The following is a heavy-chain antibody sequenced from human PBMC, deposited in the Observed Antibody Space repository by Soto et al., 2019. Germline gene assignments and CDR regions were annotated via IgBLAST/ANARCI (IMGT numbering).Heavy chain of an antibody. D-gene: IGHD3-10*02. Sequence: QVQLVQSGAEVKKPGASVKVTCKASGGTFSRYTISWVRQAPGQGLEWMGRIIPILGIAHYAQKIQGRVTMTADKSTSTADMELSSLRSEDTAVYYCASVLGHGFDPWGQGTLVTFSS. J-gene: IGHJ5*02. CDR1: GGTFSRYT. CDR2: IIPILGIA. CDR3: ASVLGHGFDP. V-gene: IGHV1-69*02.